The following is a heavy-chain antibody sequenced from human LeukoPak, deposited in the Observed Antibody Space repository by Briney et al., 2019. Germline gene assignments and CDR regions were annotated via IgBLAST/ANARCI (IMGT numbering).Heavy chain of an antibody. Sequence: GGSLRLSCAASGFTFSSYSMNWVRQAPGKGLEWVSSISSSSSYIYYADSVKGRFTISRDNAKNSLYLQMNSLRAEDTAVYYCARGRRYYVWGSYPFDYWGQGTLVTVSS. J-gene: IGHJ4*02. D-gene: IGHD3-16*02. V-gene: IGHV3-21*01. CDR3: ARGRRYYVWGSYPFDY. CDR2: ISSSSSYI. CDR1: GFTFSSYS.